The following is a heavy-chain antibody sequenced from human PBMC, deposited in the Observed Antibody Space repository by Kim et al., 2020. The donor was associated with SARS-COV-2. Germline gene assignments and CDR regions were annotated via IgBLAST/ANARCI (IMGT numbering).Heavy chain of an antibody. D-gene: IGHD3-9*01. V-gene: IGHV3-23*03. Sequence: GGSLRLSCAASGFTFSSYAMSWVRQAPGKGLEWVSVIYCGGSSTYYADSVKGRFTISRDNSKNTLYLQINSLRAEDTAVYYCAKDQNILTGYYYYGMAVWRQGTTVRVSS. J-gene: IGHJ6*02. CDR1: GFTFSSYA. CDR3: AKDQNILTGYYYYGMAV. CDR2: IYCGGSST.